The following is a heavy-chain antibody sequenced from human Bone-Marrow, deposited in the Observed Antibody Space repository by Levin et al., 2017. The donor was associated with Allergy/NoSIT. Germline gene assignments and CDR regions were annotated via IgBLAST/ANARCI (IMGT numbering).Heavy chain of an antibody. CDR3: AREDGYVFDY. Sequence: SQTLSLTCSLSGVSISTGGFHWSWVRQRPGKGLEWIGYIYYSGNTYYNPSLQSRLSISIDTSKNQFSLRLTSVTAADTAVYYCAREDGYVFDYWGQGTLVTVSS. CDR2: IYYSGNT. J-gene: IGHJ4*02. D-gene: IGHD5-24*01. V-gene: IGHV4-31*03. CDR1: GVSISTGGFH.